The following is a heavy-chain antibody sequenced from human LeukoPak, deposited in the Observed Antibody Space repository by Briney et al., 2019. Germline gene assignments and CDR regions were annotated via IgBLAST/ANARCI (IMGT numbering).Heavy chain of an antibody. CDR1: GDSVSINSAA. Sequence: SQTLSLTCAISGDSVSINSAAWNWIRQSPSRGLEWLGRTYYRSKWYNDYAVSVKSRITINPNTSKNQFSLQLNSVTPEDTAVYYCARGVWDIVVVPAAMGRYYFDYWGQGTLVTVSS. D-gene: IGHD2-2*01. V-gene: IGHV6-1*01. CDR3: ARGVWDIVVVPAAMGRYYFDY. CDR2: TYYRSKWYN. J-gene: IGHJ4*02.